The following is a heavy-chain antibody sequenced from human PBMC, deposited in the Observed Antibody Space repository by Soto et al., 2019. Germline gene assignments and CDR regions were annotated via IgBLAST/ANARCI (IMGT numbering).Heavy chain of an antibody. CDR2: IRSKTNSYAT. CDR1: GFTFSGSA. Sequence: EVQLVESGGGLVQPGGSLKLSCAASGFTFSGSAIHWVRQASGKGLEWVGRIRSKTNSYATSYAASVKGRFTISRDDSKNRAFLQRDNLKTEDTAVYYCTRWLVGARDAFDIWGQGTLVTVSS. D-gene: IGHD1-26*01. V-gene: IGHV3-73*01. CDR3: TRWLVGARDAFDI. J-gene: IGHJ3*02.